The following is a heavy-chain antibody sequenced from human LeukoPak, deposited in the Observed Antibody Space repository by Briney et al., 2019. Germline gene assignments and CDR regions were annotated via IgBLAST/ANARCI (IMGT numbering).Heavy chain of an antibody. CDR1: GLTFSSHS. D-gene: IGHD1-26*01. CDR3: ARDHRIVGAPPGSHYYYYMDV. Sequence: GGSLRLSCAASGLTFSSHSMNWVRQAPGKGLEWVSHIRSSSRTTYYADSVKGRFTISRDDAKNSLYLQMNSLRAEDTAVYYCARDHRIVGAPPGSHYYYYMDVWGKGTTVTVSS. CDR2: IRSSSRTT. V-gene: IGHV3-48*01. J-gene: IGHJ6*03.